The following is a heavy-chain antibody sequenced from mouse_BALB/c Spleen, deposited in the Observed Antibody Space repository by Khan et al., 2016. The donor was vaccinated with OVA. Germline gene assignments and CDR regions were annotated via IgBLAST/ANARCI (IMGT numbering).Heavy chain of an antibody. J-gene: IGHJ2*01. Sequence: QVQLKESGPGRVVPSQSLFINRSGSRFSLTSYGGNWIREPPGKPLESQGVIWAGGSTDYNSALLSRLRVNKDNSTSQVFLKMNSPQTDDTAMYYSARLEDIWGQGTTLTVSS. CDR3: ARLEDI. V-gene: IGHV2-9*02. CDR2: IWAGGST. CDR1: RFSLTSYG. D-gene: IGHD1-3*01.